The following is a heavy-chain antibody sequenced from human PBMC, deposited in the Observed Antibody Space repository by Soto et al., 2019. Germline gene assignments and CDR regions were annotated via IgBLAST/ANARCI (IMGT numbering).Heavy chain of an antibody. CDR1: GGSISSGDYY. D-gene: IGHD6-13*01. V-gene: IGHV4-30-4*01. Sequence: PSETLSLTCTVSGGSISSGDYYWSWIRQPPGKGLEWIGYIYYSGSTYYNPSLKSRVTISVDTSKNQFSLKLSSVTAADTAVYYCASSSSWYDYYYGMDVWGQGTTVTV. J-gene: IGHJ6*02. CDR2: IYYSGST. CDR3: ASSSSWYDYYYGMDV.